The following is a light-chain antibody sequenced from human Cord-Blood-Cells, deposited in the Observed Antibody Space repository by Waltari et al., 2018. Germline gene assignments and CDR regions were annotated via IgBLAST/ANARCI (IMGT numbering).Light chain of an antibody. V-gene: IGKV6-21*01. Sequence: ELVLTQSPDFQSVTPKEKVTITCRASQSIGSSLHWYQHKPDQSPKHRIKYASRSFSGVPSKFSGSGSGTDFTLTINSLEAEDAATYYCHQSSSLPYTFGQGTKLEIK. CDR1: QSIGSS. CDR3: HQSSSLPYT. J-gene: IGKJ2*01. CDR2: YAS.